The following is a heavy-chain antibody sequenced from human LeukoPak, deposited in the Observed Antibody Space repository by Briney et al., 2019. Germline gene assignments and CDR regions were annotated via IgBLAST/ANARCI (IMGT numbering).Heavy chain of an antibody. CDR1: GGSFSGYY. V-gene: IGHV4-34*01. J-gene: IGHJ3*02. CDR2: INHSGST. Sequence: SETLSLTCAVYGGSFSGYYWSWIRQPPGKGLKWIGEINHSGSTNYHPSLKSRVTISLDTSKNQFSPKLRSVTAADTAVYYCARGELGISAFDIWGQGTMVTVSS. CDR3: ARGELGISAFDI. D-gene: IGHD7-27*01.